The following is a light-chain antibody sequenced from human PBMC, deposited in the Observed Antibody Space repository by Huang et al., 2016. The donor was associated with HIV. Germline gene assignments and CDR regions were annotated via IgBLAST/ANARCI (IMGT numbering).Light chain of an antibody. CDR3: MQAKQSPLT. CDR2: LGS. J-gene: IGKJ4*01. V-gene: IGKV2-28*01. Sequence: EIVMTQSPVSLPVTPGEPASISCRSSKSLLHSNGHNSLDWFWQKPGQAPQILIYLGSKWAHGVPESFSGSGSGRDFTLKISRVQPEDVGIYYCMQAKQSPLTFGGGTKVEIK. CDR1: KSLLHSNGHNS.